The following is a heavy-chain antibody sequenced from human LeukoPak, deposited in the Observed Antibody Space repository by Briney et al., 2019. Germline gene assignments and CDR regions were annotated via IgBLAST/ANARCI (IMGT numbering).Heavy chain of an antibody. CDR3: AKYYGGGYFDY. V-gene: IGHV3-7*01. D-gene: IGHD3-16*01. J-gene: IGHJ4*02. CDR1: RFTFSRFW. CDR2: IKEDGSEK. Sequence: GESLTLYCVVSRFTFSRFWMAWVRQAPGKGPEWVAQIKEDGSEKYYMDFVEGRFTISRDNAKNSLYLQMNSLRAEDTAVYYCAKYYGGGYFDYWGQGTLVTVSS.